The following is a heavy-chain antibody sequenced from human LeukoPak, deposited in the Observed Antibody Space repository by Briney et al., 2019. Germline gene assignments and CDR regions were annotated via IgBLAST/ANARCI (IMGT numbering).Heavy chain of an antibody. CDR2: ISGSGGST. J-gene: IGHJ3*02. D-gene: IGHD1-26*01. CDR1: GFTFSSYA. CDR3: AKDWGSYYDAFDI. V-gene: IGHV3-23*01. Sequence: PGGSLRLSWAASGFTFSSYAMSWVRQAPGKGLEWVSAISGSGGSTYYADSVKGLFTISRNNSKNTLYLQMNSLRAEDTAVYYCAKDWGSYYDAFDIWGQGTMVTVSS.